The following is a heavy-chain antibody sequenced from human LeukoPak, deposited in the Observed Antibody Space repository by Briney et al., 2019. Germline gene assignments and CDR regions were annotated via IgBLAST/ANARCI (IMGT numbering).Heavy chain of an antibody. CDR3: ARGPVDTTYLGFDY. CDR2: IYTSGST. CDR1: GASISSYY. D-gene: IGHD5-18*01. V-gene: IGHV4-4*07. Sequence: SETLSLTCTVSGASISSYYWSWIRQPAGKGLEWIGRIYTSGSTNYNPSLKCRVTISVDKSKNQLSLKLSSVTAADTAVYYCARGPVDTTYLGFDYWGQGTLVTVSS. J-gene: IGHJ4*02.